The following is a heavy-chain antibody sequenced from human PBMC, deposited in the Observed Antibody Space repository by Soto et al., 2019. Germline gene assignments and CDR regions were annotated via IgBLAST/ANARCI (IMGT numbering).Heavy chain of an antibody. Sequence: LSLTCTVSGGSISSGGYYLSWIRQHPGKGLEWIWYIYYSGSTYYNPSLKSRVTISVDTSKNQFSLKLSSVTAADTAVYYCARAGTTGTTVGYYYYYGMDVWGQGTTVTVSS. CDR1: GGSISSGGYY. J-gene: IGHJ6*02. D-gene: IGHD1-1*01. CDR3: ARAGTTGTTVGYYYYYGMDV. CDR2: IYYSGST. V-gene: IGHV4-31*03.